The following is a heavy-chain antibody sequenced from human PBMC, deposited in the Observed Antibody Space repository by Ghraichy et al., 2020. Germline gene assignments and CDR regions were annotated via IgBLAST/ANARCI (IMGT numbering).Heavy chain of an antibody. J-gene: IGHJ6*02. Sequence: GGSLRLSCVGSGFTFGSYSMNWVRQSPGKRLEWVSYITSTSSFLSYADSVKGRFTISRDNAQNSLSLQMNSLTDEDTAVYYCARGSRVVRFYYYDGMYVWGQGTTVTVSS. CDR3: ARGSRVVRFYYYDGMYV. CDR2: ITSTSSFL. D-gene: IGHD4-23*01. CDR1: GFTFGSYS. V-gene: IGHV3-48*02.